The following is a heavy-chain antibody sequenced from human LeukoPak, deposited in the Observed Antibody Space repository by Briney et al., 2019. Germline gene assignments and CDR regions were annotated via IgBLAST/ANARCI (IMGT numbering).Heavy chain of an antibody. CDR3: ARSLARDPVTKEGPLDY. D-gene: IGHD4-17*01. V-gene: IGHV4-34*01. CDR2: INHSGST. Sequence: SETLSLTCAVYGGSFSGYYWSWIRQPPGKGLEWIGEINHSGSTNYNPSLKSRVTISVDTSKNQFSLKLSSVTAADTAVYYCARSLARDPVTKEGPLDYWGQGTLVTVSS. J-gene: IGHJ4*02. CDR1: GGSFSGYY.